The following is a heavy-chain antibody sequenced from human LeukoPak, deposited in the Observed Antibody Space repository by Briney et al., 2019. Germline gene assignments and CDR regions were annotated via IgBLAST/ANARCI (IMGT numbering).Heavy chain of an antibody. J-gene: IGHJ4*02. CDR3: AREGVGNY. CDR1: GGSFSGYY. D-gene: IGHD7-27*01. V-gene: IGHV4-34*01. Sequence: SETLSLTCAVYGGSFSGYYWSWVRQPPGKGLEWIGEINHSGSTNYNPSLKSRVTILVDTSKNQFSLKLSSVTAADTAVYYCAREGVGNYWGQGTLVAVCS. CDR2: INHSGST.